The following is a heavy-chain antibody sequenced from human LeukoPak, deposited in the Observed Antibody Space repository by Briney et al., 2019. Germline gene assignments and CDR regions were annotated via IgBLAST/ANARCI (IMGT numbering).Heavy chain of an antibody. CDR1: GGTFSSYA. V-gene: IGHV1-8*03. D-gene: IGHD1-1*01. CDR2: MNPNSGNT. Sequence: ASVKVSCKASGGTFSSYAISWVRQAPGQGLEWMGWMNPNSGNTGYAQKFQGRVTITRNTSISTAYMELSSLRSEDTAVYYCARGTERYYYMDVWGKGTTVTVSS. CDR3: ARGTERYYYMDV. J-gene: IGHJ6*03.